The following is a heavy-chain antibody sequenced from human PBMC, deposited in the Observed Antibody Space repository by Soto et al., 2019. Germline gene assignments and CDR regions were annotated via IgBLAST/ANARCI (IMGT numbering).Heavy chain of an antibody. D-gene: IGHD3-16*01. V-gene: IGHV4-4*02. Sequence: SETLSLTCAVSGGSISSSNWWSWVRQPPGKGLEWIGEIYHRGGTNYNPTLKSRVTISVDKSKNQFSLKLTSMTAADTAVYYCARGSYASNFYDWGQGTLVTVSS. J-gene: IGHJ4*01. CDR2: IYHRGGT. CDR3: ARGSYASNFYD. CDR1: GGSISSSNW.